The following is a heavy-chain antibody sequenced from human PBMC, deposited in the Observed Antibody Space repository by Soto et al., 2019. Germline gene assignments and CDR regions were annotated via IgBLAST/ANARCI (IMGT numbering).Heavy chain of an antibody. CDR3: ARDREADTAMARGGYYYCYYGMDV. D-gene: IGHD5-18*01. V-gene: IGHV4-31*03. CDR2: IYYSGST. CDR1: GGSISSGGYY. J-gene: IGHJ6*02. Sequence: PSETLSLTCTVSGGSISSGGYYWSWIRQHPGKGLEWIGYIYYSGSTYYNPSLKSRVTISVDTSKNQFSLKLSSVPAADTPVYYCARDREADTAMARGGYYYCYYGMDVWGQVTTVTVSS.